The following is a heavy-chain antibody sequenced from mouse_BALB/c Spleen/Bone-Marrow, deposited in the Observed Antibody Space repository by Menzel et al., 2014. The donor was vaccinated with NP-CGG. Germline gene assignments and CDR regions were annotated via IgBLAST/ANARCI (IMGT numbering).Heavy chain of an antibody. Sequence: QRVESGPSLVKPSQTLSLTCSVTGDSIASGYWNWVRKFPGNKLEYMGYISYSGSTYYNPSLKSRISITRDTSKNQYYLQMNSVTTEDTATYYCARYKGYYDHDGDYFDYWGQGTTLTVSS. J-gene: IGHJ2*01. V-gene: IGHV3-8*02. CDR3: ARYKGYYDHDGDYFDY. CDR1: GDSIASGY. CDR2: ISYSGST. D-gene: IGHD2-4*01.